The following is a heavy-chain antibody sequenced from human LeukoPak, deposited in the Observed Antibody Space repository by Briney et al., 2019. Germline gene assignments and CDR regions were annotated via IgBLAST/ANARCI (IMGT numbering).Heavy chain of an antibody. CDR2: IIPIFGIA. D-gene: IGHD3-3*01. V-gene: IGHV1-69*04. J-gene: IGHJ6*02. Sequence: SVKVSCKASGGTFSSCAISWVRQAPGQGLEWMGRIIPIFGIANYAQKFQGRVTITADKSTSTAYMELSSLRSEDTAVYYCARVSTQAPKDITIFGVVTYTHLDYGMDVWGQGTTVTVSS. CDR3: ARVSTQAPKDITIFGVVTYTHLDYGMDV. CDR1: GGTFSSCA.